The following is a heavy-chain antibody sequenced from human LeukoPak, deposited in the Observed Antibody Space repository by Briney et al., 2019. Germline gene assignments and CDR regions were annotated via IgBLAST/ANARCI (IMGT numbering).Heavy chain of an antibody. V-gene: IGHV3-74*01. CDR2: ISRDGSST. D-gene: IGHD1-1*01. CDR3: ASLDASNDY. CDR1: GFTFSNYW. Sequence: PGGSLRLSCVASGFTFSNYWMHWVRQAPGKGLVWVSRISRDGSSTNYADSVKGRFTISRDNAKNTLYLQMNSLRAEDTAVYYCASLDASNDYWGQGTLVTVSS. J-gene: IGHJ4*02.